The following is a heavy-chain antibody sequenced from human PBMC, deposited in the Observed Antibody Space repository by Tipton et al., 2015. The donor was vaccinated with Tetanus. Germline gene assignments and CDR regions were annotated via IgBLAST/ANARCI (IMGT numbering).Heavy chain of an antibody. Sequence: GLVKPSETLSLTCTVSGGSFSSYFWTWIRQPPGKGLEWIGNIYNIARTNYNPSLRSRVTISVDTSKNQLSLKLTSVTAADTAVYYCATMTPVDWYFDLWGRGTLVTVSS. V-gene: IGHV4-59*01. CDR2: IYNIART. J-gene: IGHJ2*01. CDR3: ATMTPVDWYFDL. D-gene: IGHD4-23*01. CDR1: GGSFSSYF.